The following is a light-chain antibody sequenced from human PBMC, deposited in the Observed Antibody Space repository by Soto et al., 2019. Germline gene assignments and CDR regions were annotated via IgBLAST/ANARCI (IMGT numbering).Light chain of an antibody. CDR2: WAS. CDR1: QSVLYSSTNKNY. V-gene: IGKV4-1*01. Sequence: DIVMTQSPDSLAVSLGERATINCKSSQSVLYSSTNKNYLAWYQQKPGQPPKLLIYWASTRESGVPDRFSGSGSGKDFPLTISSLQAEDVAAYYCQQYYSTPLTFGGGTKVEI. J-gene: IGKJ4*01. CDR3: QQYYSTPLT.